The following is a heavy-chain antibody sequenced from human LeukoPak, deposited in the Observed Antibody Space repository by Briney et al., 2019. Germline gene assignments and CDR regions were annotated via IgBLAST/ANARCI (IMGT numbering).Heavy chain of an antibody. CDR3: AGYGGNFIDY. D-gene: IGHD4-23*01. Sequence: SETLSLTCTGSGVSIISSSYYWGWVRQPPGKGLEWIGRIYYSGSTYYHPSLKSRVTISVDTSNNHFALKLDSLTPAHTAVYYCAGYGGNFIDYWGQGTLVTVSS. CDR1: GVSIISSSYY. CDR2: IYYSGST. J-gene: IGHJ4*02. V-gene: IGHV4-39*01.